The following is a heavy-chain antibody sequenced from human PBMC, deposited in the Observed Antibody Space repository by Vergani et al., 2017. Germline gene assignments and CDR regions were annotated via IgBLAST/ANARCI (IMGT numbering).Heavy chain of an antibody. V-gene: IGHV3-15*01. Sequence: EVQLVESGGGLVKPGGSLRLSCAASGFTFSNAWMSWVRQAPGKGLEWVGRIKSNTDGGTTDYAAPVKARFTIYRDNSKNTLYLQMNNLRAEDTAVYYCARHSRPHIAVAGTVDDAFDIWGQGTMVTVSS. CDR1: GFTFSNAW. J-gene: IGHJ3*02. CDR2: IKSNTDGGTT. D-gene: IGHD6-19*01. CDR3: ARHSRPHIAVAGTVDDAFDI.